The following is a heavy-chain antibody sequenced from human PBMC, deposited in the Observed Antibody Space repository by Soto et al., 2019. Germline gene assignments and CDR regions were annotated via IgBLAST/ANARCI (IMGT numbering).Heavy chain of an antibody. V-gene: IGHV1-24*01. D-gene: IGHD4-17*01. CDR3: ATDLGGLRMGNYGDSTYYYYYGMDV. Sequence: GASVKVSCKASGYTFTGYYMHWVRQAPGKGLEWMGGFDPEDGETIYAQKFQGRVTMTEDTSTDTAYMELSSLRSEDTAVYYCATDLGGLRMGNYGDSTYYYYYGMDVWGQGTTVTVSS. J-gene: IGHJ6*02. CDR2: FDPEDGET. CDR1: GYTFTGYY.